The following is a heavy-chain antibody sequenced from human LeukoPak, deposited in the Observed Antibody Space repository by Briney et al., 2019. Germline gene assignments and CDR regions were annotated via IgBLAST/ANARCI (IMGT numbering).Heavy chain of an antibody. V-gene: IGHV4-59*01. CDR1: GGSISSYY. CDR2: IYYSGGT. J-gene: IGHJ6*02. Sequence: SETLSLTCTVSGGSISSYYWSWIRQPPGKGLEYIGYIYYSGGTNYNPSLKSRVTISVDTSKNQFSLKLSSVTAADTAVYYCARSSSTGYTTYHYGMDVWGQGTTVTVSS. CDR3: ARSSSTGYTTYHYGMDV. D-gene: IGHD3-22*01.